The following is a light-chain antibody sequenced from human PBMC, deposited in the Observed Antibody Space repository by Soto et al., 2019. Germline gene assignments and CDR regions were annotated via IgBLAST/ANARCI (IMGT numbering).Light chain of an antibody. CDR2: GAS. CDR3: QQYDVYPVT. CDR1: QNISNW. V-gene: IGKV1D-16*01. Sequence: DIQMTQSPSSLSASVGDRVTITCRASQNISNWLVWYQERPGKAPKPLIHGASRLESGVPSRFSGSGSGTDFTLSIISLQPEDFETYYCQQYDVYPVTFGGGTKVEI. J-gene: IGKJ4*01.